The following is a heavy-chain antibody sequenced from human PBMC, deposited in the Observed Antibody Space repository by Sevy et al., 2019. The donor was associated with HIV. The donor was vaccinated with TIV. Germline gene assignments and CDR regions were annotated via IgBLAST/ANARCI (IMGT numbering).Heavy chain of an antibody. CDR3: ARVVYCSGGSCYSLSYYYYYMDA. V-gene: IGHV3-20*04. CDR2: INWNGGST. J-gene: IGHJ6*03. CDR1: GFTFDDYG. D-gene: IGHD2-15*01. Sequence: GGSLRLSCAASGFTFDDYGMSWVRQAPGKGLEWVSGINWNGGSTGYADSVKGRFTISRDNAKNSLYLQMNSLRAEDTALYYCARVVYCSGGSCYSLSYYYYYMDAWGKGTTVTVSS.